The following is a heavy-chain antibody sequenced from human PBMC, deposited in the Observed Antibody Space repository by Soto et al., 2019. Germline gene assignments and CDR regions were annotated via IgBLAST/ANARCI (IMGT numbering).Heavy chain of an antibody. CDR1: GGSISSSSYY. Sequence: SETLSLTCNVSGGSISSSSYYWGWIRQPPGKGLEWIGSLYYSGYTYYNPSLESRVAISVDTSKNQFSLKLSSVTAADTSVYYCARQRYTMIVGQGEFDYWGQGTLVTVAS. CDR3: ARQRYTMIVGQGEFDY. V-gene: IGHV4-39*01. J-gene: IGHJ4*02. D-gene: IGHD3-22*01. CDR2: LYYSGYT.